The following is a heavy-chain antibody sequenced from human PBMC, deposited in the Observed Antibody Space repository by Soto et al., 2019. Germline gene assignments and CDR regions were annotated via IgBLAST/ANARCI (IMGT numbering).Heavy chain of an antibody. J-gene: IGHJ4*02. CDR3: TTVWSSKNY. Sequence: EVQLVESGGGLVKPGGSLRLSCAASGFIFSNAWMSWVRQAPGKGLEWVGRIKSKADGGTTNYAAPVKGRFNISRDGSKNTLYLQMNGLKTEETSVYYCTTVWSSKNYWGQGTLVTVSS. CDR1: GFIFSNAW. V-gene: IGHV3-15*01. CDR2: IKSKADGGTT. D-gene: IGHD3-3*01.